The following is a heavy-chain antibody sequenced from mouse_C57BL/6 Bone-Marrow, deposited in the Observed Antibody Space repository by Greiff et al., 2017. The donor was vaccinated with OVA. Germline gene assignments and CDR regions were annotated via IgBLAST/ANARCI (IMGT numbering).Heavy chain of an antibody. CDR3: ARGLRLRRDYAMDY. J-gene: IGHJ4*01. Sequence: EVQLQQSGPELVKPGASVKISCKASGYTFTDYYMNWVKQSHGKSLEWIGDINPNNGGTSYNQKFKGKATLTVDKSSSTAYMELRSLTSEDSAVYYCARGLRLRRDYAMDYWGQGTSVTVSS. D-gene: IGHD3-2*02. CDR2: INPNNGGT. V-gene: IGHV1-26*01. CDR1: GYTFTDYY.